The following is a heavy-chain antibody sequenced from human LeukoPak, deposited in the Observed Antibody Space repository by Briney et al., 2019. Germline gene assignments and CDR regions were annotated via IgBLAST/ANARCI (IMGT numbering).Heavy chain of an antibody. Sequence: PGRSLRLSCAASGFTFDDYAMHWVRQAPGKGLEWVSGISWNSGSIGYADSVKGRFTISRDNAKNSLYLQMNSLRAEDTALYYCAKDMSPYGSGVFIYWGQGTLVTVSS. CDR3: AKDMSPYGSGVFIY. V-gene: IGHV3-9*01. CDR1: GFTFDDYA. J-gene: IGHJ4*02. CDR2: ISWNSGSI. D-gene: IGHD3-10*01.